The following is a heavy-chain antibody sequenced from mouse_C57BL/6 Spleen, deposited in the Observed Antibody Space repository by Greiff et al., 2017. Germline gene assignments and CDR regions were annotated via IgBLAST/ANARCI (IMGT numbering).Heavy chain of an antibody. CDR3: ARDYGSSYWYFDV. CDR2: IYPGDGDT. CDR1: GYAFSSSW. Sequence: QVQLQQSGPELVKPGASVKISCKASGYAFSSSWMNWVKQRPGKGLEWIGRIYPGDGDTNYNGKFKGKATLTADKSSSTAYMQLSSLTSEDSAVYFCARDYGSSYWYFDVWGKGTTVTVSS. D-gene: IGHD1-1*01. V-gene: IGHV1-82*01. J-gene: IGHJ1*03.